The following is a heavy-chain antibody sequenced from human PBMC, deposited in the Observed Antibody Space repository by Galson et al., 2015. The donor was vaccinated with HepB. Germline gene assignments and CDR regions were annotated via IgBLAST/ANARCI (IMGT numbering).Heavy chain of an antibody. CDR2: ISGPGGNT. J-gene: IGHJ3*02. CDR1: GFTFSNYA. CDR3: AKNRGYYDFWSGRHDAFDI. D-gene: IGHD3-3*01. V-gene: IGHV3-23*01. Sequence: SLRLSCAASGFTFSNYAMTWVRRAPGKGLEWLSAISGPGGNTYYADSVKGRFTISRDNSKNTLYLQMNSLRAEGTAVYYCAKNRGYYDFWSGRHDAFDIWGQGTMVTVSS.